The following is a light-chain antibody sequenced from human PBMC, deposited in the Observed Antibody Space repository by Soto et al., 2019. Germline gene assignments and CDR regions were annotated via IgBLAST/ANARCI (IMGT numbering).Light chain of an antibody. CDR1: QSLLHSNGYNY. V-gene: IGKV2-28*01. CDR2: FVS. CDR3: MQALQTRT. J-gene: IGKJ1*01. Sequence: DIVMTQSPLSLSATPGEPASISCRSSQSLLHSNGYNYLDWYLQKPGQSPQLLIYFVSNRASGVPDRFSGSGSGTDFTLKISRVEPEDVGVYYCMQALQTRTFGQGTKVDIK.